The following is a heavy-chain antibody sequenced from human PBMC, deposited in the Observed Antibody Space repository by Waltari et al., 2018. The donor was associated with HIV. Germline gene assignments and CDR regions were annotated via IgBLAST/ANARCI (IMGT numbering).Heavy chain of an antibody. J-gene: IGHJ4*02. CDR1: GSTFTGSS. D-gene: IGHD3-22*01. CDR2: INPNSGGT. CDR3: ARGDYYDSSGYYYVDY. V-gene: IGHV1-2*02. Sequence: QMQLVQPGAEVKQPGASVEVSCKAPGSTFTGSSIPCVRQAHAQGLEWMGWINPNSGGTNYAQKVQGRVTMTRDTAISTAYMELRRLRSDDTAVYYCARGDYYDSSGYYYVDYWGQGTLFTVSS.